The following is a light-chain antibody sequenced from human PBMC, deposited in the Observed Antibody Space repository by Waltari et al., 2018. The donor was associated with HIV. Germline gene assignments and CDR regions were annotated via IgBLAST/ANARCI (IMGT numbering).Light chain of an antibody. J-gene: IGLJ2*01. CDR2: GNR. Sequence: QSVLTPPPSVSGAPGQRVTISCPGSTPHIGAGYVVRWYQQLPGTAPKLLIYGNRNRPSGVPDRFSGSKSGTSASLAITGLQAEDEADYYCQSYDSSLSGVVFGGGTRLTVL. CDR3: QSYDSSLSGVV. CDR1: TPHIGAGYV. V-gene: IGLV1-40*01.